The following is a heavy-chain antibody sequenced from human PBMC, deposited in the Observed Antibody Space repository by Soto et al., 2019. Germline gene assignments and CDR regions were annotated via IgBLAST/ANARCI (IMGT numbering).Heavy chain of an antibody. CDR3: ARGYSGYLACFAP. CDR1: GYTFTSYG. D-gene: IGHD5-12*01. J-gene: IGHJ5*02. CDR2: ISAYNGNT. Sequence: ASVKVSCKASGYTFTSYGISWVRQAPGQGLEWMGWISAYNGNTNYAQKLQGRVTITRDTSASTAYMELSSLRSEDTAVYYCARGYSGYLACFAPGGQGTLVPVSS. V-gene: IGHV1-18*01.